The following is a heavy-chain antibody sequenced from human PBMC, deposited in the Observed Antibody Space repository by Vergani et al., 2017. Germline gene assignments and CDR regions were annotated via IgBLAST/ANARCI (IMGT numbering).Heavy chain of an antibody. CDR1: GCSISRHDFY. CDR2: IYYSGIT. J-gene: IGHJ4*02. CDR3: ASKPTGTAWYSVKYYFDF. V-gene: IGHV4-30-4*08. D-gene: IGHD2-15*01. Sequence: QVQLQESGPGLVKPSQTLSLTRPVLGCSISRHDFYRTWNREPPGKGLEWLCYIYYSGITYYHPSRKRRLTMSVDTSNNQFSLELSSVAASDTAMYYCASKPTGTAWYSVKYYFDFWGQGTLVAVSS.